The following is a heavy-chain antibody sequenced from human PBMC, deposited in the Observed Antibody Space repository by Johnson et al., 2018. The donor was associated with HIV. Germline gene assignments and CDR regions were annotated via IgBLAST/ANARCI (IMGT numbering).Heavy chain of an antibody. D-gene: IGHD3-22*01. J-gene: IGHJ3*02. CDR1: GFTFSSYS. Sequence: EKLVESGGGVVRHGRSLRLSCAASGFTFSSYSVHWVRQAPGKGLEWVANIKQDGSEKYYVDSVKGRFTISRDNFKNTLYLQMNSLRAEDTAVYYCAKETRDSRSACDIWGQGTMVTVSS. CDR2: IKQDGSEK. V-gene: IGHV3-7*01. CDR3: AKETRDSRSACDI.